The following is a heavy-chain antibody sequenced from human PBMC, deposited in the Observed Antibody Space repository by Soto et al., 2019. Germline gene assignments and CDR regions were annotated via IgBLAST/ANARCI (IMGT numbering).Heavy chain of an antibody. CDR1: GGSISSHY. J-gene: IGHJ2*01. V-gene: IGHV4-59*08. Sequence: QVQLQESGPGLVKPSETLSLTCTVSGGSISSHYWSWFRQPPGKGLEWIGYIYYSGSTSYNPSLKSRVTMTVDTSNNHFSLKLSSVTAADTAVYFCARGGWSLDLWGRGTLVTVSS. CDR3: ARGGWSLDL. CDR2: IYYSGST. D-gene: IGHD3-16*01.